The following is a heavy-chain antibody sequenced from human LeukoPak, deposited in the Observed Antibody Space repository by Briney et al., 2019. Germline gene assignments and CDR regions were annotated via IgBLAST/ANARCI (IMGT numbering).Heavy chain of an antibody. Sequence: GGSLRLSCAASGFTFSTYNMNWVRQAPGKVLEWVSSITSSSSYTFYADSVKGRFTISRDNAKNSLYLQMNSLRAEDTAIYYCARDPYNGNYGDSYYYYMDVWGKGTTVTISS. CDR1: GFTFSTYN. CDR3: ARDPYNGNYGDSYYYYMDV. J-gene: IGHJ6*03. V-gene: IGHV3-21*01. D-gene: IGHD1-26*01. CDR2: ITSSSSYT.